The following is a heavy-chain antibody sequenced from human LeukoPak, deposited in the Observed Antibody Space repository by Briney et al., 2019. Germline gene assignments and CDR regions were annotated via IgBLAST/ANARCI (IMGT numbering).Heavy chain of an antibody. D-gene: IGHD2-2*01. Sequence: GGSLRLSCAASGFTFSSYGMHWVRQAPGKGLEWVAFIRYDGSNKYYADSVKGRFTISRDNSKNTLYLQMNSLRAEDTAVYYCAKEKYPEVVVPAANGGPHAFDIWGQGTMVTVSS. CDR2: IRYDGSNK. CDR1: GFTFSSYG. V-gene: IGHV3-30*02. J-gene: IGHJ3*02. CDR3: AKEKYPEVVVPAANGGPHAFDI.